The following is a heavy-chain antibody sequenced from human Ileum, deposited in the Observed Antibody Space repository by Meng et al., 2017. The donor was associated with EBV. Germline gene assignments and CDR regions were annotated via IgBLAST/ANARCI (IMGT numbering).Heavy chain of an antibody. J-gene: IGHJ5*01. CDR3: ARDVSENDEAWWLDS. CDR1: GNNFNTYA. V-gene: IGHV1-3*01. D-gene: IGHD2-8*01. CDR2: INGGNGNT. Sequence: QVQLVHSVGGVKKPRATVKVSCKAPGNNFNTYAMHWVRQAPGQRLEWMGWINGGNGNTKYSQKFQGRVSITRDTSASTGYMELSSLRSEDTAVYYCARDVSENDEAWWLDSWGQGTLVTVSS.